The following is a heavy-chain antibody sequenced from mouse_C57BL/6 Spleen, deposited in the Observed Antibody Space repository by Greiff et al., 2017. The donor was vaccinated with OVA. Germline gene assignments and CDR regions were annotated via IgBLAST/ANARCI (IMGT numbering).Heavy chain of an antibody. CDR2: ISSGGSYT. D-gene: IGHD1-1*01. CDR3: ARHEGYYGSIYYFDY. CDR1: GFTFSSYG. V-gene: IGHV5-6*01. J-gene: IGHJ2*01. Sequence: EVQVVESGGDLVKPGGSLKLSCAASGFTFSSYGMSWVRQTPDKRLEWVATISSGGSYTYYPDSVKGRFTISRDNAKNTLYLQMSSLKSEDTAMYYCARHEGYYGSIYYFDYWGQGTTLTVSS.